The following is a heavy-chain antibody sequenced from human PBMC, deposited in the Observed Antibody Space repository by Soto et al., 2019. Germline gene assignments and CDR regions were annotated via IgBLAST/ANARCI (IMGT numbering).Heavy chain of an antibody. CDR2: IIPIFGTA. CDR1: GGTFSSYA. J-gene: IGHJ4*02. D-gene: IGHD6-6*01. CDR3: AREVLSVAARPYYFDY. V-gene: IGHV1-69*13. Sequence: GASVKVSCKASGGTFSSYAISWVRQAPGQGLEWMGGIIPIFGTANYAQKFQGRVTITADESTSTAYMELSSLRSEDTAVYYCAREVLSVAARPYYFDYWGQGTLVTVSS.